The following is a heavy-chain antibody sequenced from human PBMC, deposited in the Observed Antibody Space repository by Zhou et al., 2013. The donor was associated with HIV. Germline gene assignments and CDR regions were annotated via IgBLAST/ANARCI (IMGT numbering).Heavy chain of an antibody. Sequence: QVQLVQSGAEVKKPGSSVKVSCKASGGTFSSYAISWVRQAPGQGLEWMGRIIPMFGIANYAQKFQGRVTITADKSTSTAYMELSSLRSEDTAVYYCARAPLRRSSSWSSYFDYWGQGTLVTVSS. CDR3: ARAPLRRSSSWSSYFDY. J-gene: IGHJ4*02. D-gene: IGHD6-13*01. CDR1: GGTFSSYA. V-gene: IGHV1-69*04. CDR2: IIPMFGIA.